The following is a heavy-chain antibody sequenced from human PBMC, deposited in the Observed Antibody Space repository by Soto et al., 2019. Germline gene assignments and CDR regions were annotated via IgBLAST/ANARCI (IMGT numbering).Heavy chain of an antibody. CDR2: ISVSGGTT. CDR1: GFTFSSYA. J-gene: IGHJ5*02. Sequence: LRLSCAASGFTFSSYAMSWVRQAPGKGLEWVSAISVSGGTTYYADSVKGRFTLSRDNSKNTLYLQMNSLRAEDTAVYYCAKEGSTTRAFDPWGQGTLVTVYS. V-gene: IGHV3-23*01. D-gene: IGHD3-10*01. CDR3: AKEGSTTRAFDP.